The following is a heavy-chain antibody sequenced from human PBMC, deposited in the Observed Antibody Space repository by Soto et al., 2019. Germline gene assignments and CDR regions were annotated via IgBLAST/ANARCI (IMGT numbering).Heavy chain of an antibody. J-gene: IGHJ4*02. V-gene: IGHV3-15*01. CDR2: IKNTADGGAT. CDR1: GFNFSYVC. D-gene: IGHD3-3*01. CDR3: TLRSFLEH. Sequence: LRRSGAGSGFNFSYVCMNWVRQAPGKGLEWIARIKNTADGGATDYASSVQGRFVVSRDDSRKVFYLQMNNLNSADTAIYYCTLRSFLEHWGQGALVTVSS.